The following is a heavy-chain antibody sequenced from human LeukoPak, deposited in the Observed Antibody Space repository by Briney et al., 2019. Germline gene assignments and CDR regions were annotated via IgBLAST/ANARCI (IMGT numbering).Heavy chain of an antibody. CDR1: GYTLTELS. CDR3: ATYPKSSSSWYGSYFDY. Sequence: GASVKVSCKASGYTLTELSMHWVRQAPGKGLEWMGGFDPEDGDTIYAQKFQGRVTMTEDTSTDTAYMELSSLRSEDTAVYYCATYPKSSSSWYGSYFDYWGQGTLVTVSP. CDR2: FDPEDGDT. J-gene: IGHJ4*02. D-gene: IGHD6-13*01. V-gene: IGHV1-24*01.